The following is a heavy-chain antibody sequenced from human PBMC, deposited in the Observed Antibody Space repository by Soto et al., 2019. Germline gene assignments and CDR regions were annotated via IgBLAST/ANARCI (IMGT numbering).Heavy chain of an antibody. Sequence: EVQLVESGGGLVQPGGSLRLSCAASGFTVSSNYMSWVRQAPGKGLEWVSVIYSGGSTYYADSVKGRFTISRDNSKNTLYLQMNSLRAEDTAVYYCARDFSIILPYGMDVWGQGTTVTVSS. D-gene: IGHD3-3*01. CDR2: IYSGGST. CDR1: GFTVSSNY. V-gene: IGHV3-66*01. CDR3: ARDFSIILPYGMDV. J-gene: IGHJ6*02.